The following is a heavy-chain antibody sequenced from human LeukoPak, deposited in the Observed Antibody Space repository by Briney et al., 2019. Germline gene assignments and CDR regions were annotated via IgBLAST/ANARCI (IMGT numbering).Heavy chain of an antibody. D-gene: IGHD3-16*01. CDR1: GFSFSGYS. Sequence: GGSLRLSCAASGFSFSGYSMSWIRQAPGKGLEWISYIGNYASTIEYGDSVKGRFTISRDNAKNSLYLQMNSLRAEDTAVYYCANLRASYTYTFDYWGQGTLVTVSS. J-gene: IGHJ4*02. CDR3: ANLRASYTYTFDY. V-gene: IGHV3-11*01. CDR2: IGNYASTI.